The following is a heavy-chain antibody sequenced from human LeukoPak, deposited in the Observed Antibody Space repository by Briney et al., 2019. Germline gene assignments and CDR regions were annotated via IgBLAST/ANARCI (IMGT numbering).Heavy chain of an antibody. V-gene: IGHV3-30-3*01. CDR3: ARAKAPLAPSYYYGMDV. CDR2: ISYDGSNK. CDR1: GFTFSSYA. Sequence: GGSLRLSCAASGFTFSSYAMHWVRQAPGEGLEWVAVISYDGSNKYYADSVKGRFTISRDNSKNTLYLQMNSLRAEDTAVYYCARAKAPLAPSYYYGMDVWGQGTTVTVSS. J-gene: IGHJ6*02.